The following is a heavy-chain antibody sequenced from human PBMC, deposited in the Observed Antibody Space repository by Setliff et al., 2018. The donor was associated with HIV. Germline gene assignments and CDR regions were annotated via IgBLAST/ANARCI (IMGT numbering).Heavy chain of an antibody. Sequence: PSETLSLTCTVSGGSISSGSYYWSWIRQPAGKGLDWIGHIHISGTANYNPSFKSRVTISIDTSKNQYSLKLSSVTAADTAVYYGERQSDFCSGYYDGAFDIWGQGTMVTVSS. V-gene: IGHV4-61*09. CDR2: IHISGTA. J-gene: IGHJ3*02. CDR3: ERQSDFCSGYYDGAFDI. D-gene: IGHD3-3*01. CDR1: GGSISSGSYY.